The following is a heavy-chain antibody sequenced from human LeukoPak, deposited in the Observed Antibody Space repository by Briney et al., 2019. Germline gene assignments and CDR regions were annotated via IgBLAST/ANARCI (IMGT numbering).Heavy chain of an antibody. CDR1: GGSFSGYY. Sequence: PSETLSLTCAVYGGSFSGYYWSWIRQPPGKGLEWIGEINHSGSTNYNPSLKSRVTISVDTSKIQFSLKLSSVTAADTAVYYCARGAPLLGYCSSTSCYKRVYYFDYWGQGTLVTVSS. D-gene: IGHD2-2*02. J-gene: IGHJ4*02. V-gene: IGHV4-34*01. CDR2: INHSGST. CDR3: ARGAPLLGYCSSTSCYKRVYYFDY.